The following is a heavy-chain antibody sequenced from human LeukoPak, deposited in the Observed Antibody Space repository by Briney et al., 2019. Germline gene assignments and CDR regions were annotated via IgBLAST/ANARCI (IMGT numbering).Heavy chain of an antibody. J-gene: IGHJ6*04. V-gene: IGHV4-59*01. CDR2: IYYSGST. CDR1: GGSISSYY. D-gene: IGHD3-3*01. CDR3: ARGYDFWSGSPSSV. Sequence: SETLSLTCTVSGGSISSYYWSWIRQPPRKGLEWIGYIYYSGSTNYNPSLKSRVTISVDTSKNQFSLKLSSVTAADTAVYYCARGYDFWSGSPSSVWGKGTTVTVSS.